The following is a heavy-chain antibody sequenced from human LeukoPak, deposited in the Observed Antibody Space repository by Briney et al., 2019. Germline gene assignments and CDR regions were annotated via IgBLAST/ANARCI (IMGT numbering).Heavy chain of an antibody. CDR2: IIPILGIA. J-gene: IGHJ4*02. Sequence: SVEVSCKASGGTFSSYTISWVRQAPGQGLEWMGRIIPILGIANYAQKFQGRVTITADKSTSTAYMELSSLRSEDTAVYYCASGLRFLEWLPVDYWGQGTLVTVSS. D-gene: IGHD3-3*01. CDR1: GGTFSSYT. V-gene: IGHV1-69*02. CDR3: ASGLRFLEWLPVDY.